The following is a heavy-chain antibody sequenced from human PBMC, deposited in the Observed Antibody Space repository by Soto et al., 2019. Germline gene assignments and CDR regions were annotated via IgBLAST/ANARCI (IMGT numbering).Heavy chain of an antibody. CDR1: GGSISSSSYY. D-gene: IGHD5-12*01. V-gene: IGHV4-39*01. Sequence: PSETLSLTCTVSGGSISSSSYYWGWIRQPPGKGLEWIGSIYYSGSTYYNPSLKSRVPISVETSKNQFSLKLSSVTAGDRAVFYCARHNIDYYGMDVWGQGTTVTVSS. CDR2: IYYSGST. CDR3: ARHNIDYYGMDV. J-gene: IGHJ6*02.